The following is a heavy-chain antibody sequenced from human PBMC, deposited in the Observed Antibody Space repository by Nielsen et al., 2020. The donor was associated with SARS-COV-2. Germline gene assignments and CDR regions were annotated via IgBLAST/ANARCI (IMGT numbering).Heavy chain of an antibody. CDR1: GFNVSNTF. CDR2: IYTLGPT. Sequence: GGSLRLSCAAFGFNVSNTFMTWVRQAPGKGLEWVSIIYTLGPTFYADSVKGRFTISRDNSKNTLYLQMNSLRAEDTAVYYCAAPQYQPNYYYMDVWGKGTTVTVSS. J-gene: IGHJ6*03. CDR3: AAPQYQPNYYYMDV. D-gene: IGHD2-2*01. V-gene: IGHV3-53*01.